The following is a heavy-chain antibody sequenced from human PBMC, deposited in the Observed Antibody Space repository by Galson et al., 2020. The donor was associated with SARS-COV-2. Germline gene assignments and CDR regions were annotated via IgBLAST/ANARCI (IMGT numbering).Heavy chain of an antibody. CDR1: GFTFSSYS. D-gene: IGHD5-18*01. Sequence: NSGGSLRLSCAVSGFTFSSYSMNWVRQAPGKGLEWVSSISVTSTNIYYADSVKGRFTISRDNAKNSLYLQMNSLGTEDTAVYYCTRERVYSYGYADYWGQGTLVTVSS. V-gene: IGHV3-21*06. J-gene: IGHJ4*02. CDR2: ISVTSTNI. CDR3: TRERVYSYGYADY.